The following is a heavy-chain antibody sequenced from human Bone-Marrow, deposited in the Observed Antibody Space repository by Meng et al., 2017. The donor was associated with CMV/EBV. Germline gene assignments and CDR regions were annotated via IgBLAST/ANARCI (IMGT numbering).Heavy chain of an antibody. CDR3: ATPLRYCSSTSCYYGMDV. CDR1: GGTFSSYA. V-gene: IGHV1-69*05. CDR2: IIPIFGTA. J-gene: IGHJ6*02. D-gene: IGHD2-2*01. Sequence: SVKVSCKASGGTFSSYAISWVRQAPGQGLEWMGGIIPIFGTANYAQKFQGRVTITTDESTSTAYMELSSLRSEDTAVYYCATPLRYCSSTSCYYGMDVWVQGTTVTVSS.